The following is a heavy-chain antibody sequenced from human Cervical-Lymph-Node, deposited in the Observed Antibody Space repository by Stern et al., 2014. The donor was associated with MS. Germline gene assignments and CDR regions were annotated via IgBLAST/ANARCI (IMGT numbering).Heavy chain of an antibody. CDR3: AREVAGHRLGMMDV. D-gene: IGHD6-19*01. CDR2: IIPLFGTA. Sequence: QLVQSGAEVKKPGSSVKVSCKASGGTFSNYGISWVRQAPGQGLEWMGGIIPLFGTANYAQKFQGRVTMTRDTSTSTVYMELSSLRSEDTAVYYCAREVAGHRLGMMDVWGQGTTVTVSS. V-gene: IGHV1-69*06. CDR1: GGTFSNYG. J-gene: IGHJ6*02.